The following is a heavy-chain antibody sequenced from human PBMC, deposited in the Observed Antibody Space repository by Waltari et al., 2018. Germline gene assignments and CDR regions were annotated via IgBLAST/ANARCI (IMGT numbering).Heavy chain of an antibody. CDR3: ARTYYYDSSGYFDY. D-gene: IGHD3-22*01. J-gene: IGHJ4*02. CDR2: ISYDGRNK. CDR1: GFTFSSYA. Sequence: QVQLVESGGGVVQPGLSLRLSCAASGFTFSSYAMHWVRQAPCKGLAWVAVISYDGRNKYYADSVKGRFTISRDNSKNTLYLQMNSLRAEDTAVYYCARTYYYDSSGYFDYWGQGTLVTVSS. V-gene: IGHV3-30*04.